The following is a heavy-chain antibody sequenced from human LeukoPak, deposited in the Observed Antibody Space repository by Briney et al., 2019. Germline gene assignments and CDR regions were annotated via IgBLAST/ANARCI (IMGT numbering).Heavy chain of an antibody. D-gene: IGHD3-10*01. Sequence: SETLSLTCAVYGGSFSGYYWSWIRQPPGKGLEWIGEINHSGSTNYNPSLKSRVTISVDTSKNQFSLKLSSVTAADTAVYYCALYITMVRGVINWFDPWGQGTLVTVSS. CDR3: ALYITMVRGVINWFDP. V-gene: IGHV4-34*01. CDR2: INHSGST. CDR1: GGSFSGYY. J-gene: IGHJ5*02.